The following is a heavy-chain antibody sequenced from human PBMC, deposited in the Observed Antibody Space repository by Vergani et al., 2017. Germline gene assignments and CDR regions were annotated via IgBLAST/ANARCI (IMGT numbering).Heavy chain of an antibody. J-gene: IGHJ4*02. CDR3: AREYSSSVGFRAY. Sequence: QVQLQESGPGLVKPSETLSLTCIVSGGSISPSYWSWIRQPDGKGLEWIGRIFTSESTNYNPSLKSRVTMSVDTSKNQFSLKLSSVTAADTAVYYCAREYSSSVGFRAYWGQGGLVTVS. CDR2: IFTSEST. D-gene: IGHD6-6*01. V-gene: IGHV4-4*07. CDR1: GGSISPSY.